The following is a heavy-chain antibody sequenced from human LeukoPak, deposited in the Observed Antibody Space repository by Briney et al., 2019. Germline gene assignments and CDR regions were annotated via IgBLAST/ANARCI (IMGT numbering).Heavy chain of an antibody. V-gene: IGHV4-59*08. Sequence: SETLSLTCTVSGDSISTYYWSWIRQPPGKGLEWIGYIYNGGTTKFNPSLKSRVTISVDTSQNQFSLKLSSVTAADTAVYYCARQSALGGCCFDYWGQGTLVTVSS. J-gene: IGHJ4*02. CDR2: IYNGGTT. D-gene: IGHD2-15*01. CDR1: GDSISTYY. CDR3: ARQSALGGCCFDY.